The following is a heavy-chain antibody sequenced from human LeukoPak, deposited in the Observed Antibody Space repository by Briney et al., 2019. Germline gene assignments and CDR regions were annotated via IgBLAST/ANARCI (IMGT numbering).Heavy chain of an antibody. CDR1: GFTFSSYS. J-gene: IGHJ3*02. D-gene: IGHD3-22*01. CDR3: ARPTYYYDSSGYYGPQPLGGDAFDI. V-gene: IGHV3-21*01. Sequence: PGGSLRLSCAASGFTFSSYSMNWVRQAPGKGLEWVSSISSSSSYIYYADSVKGRFTISRDNAKNSLYPQMNSLRAEDTAVYYCARPTYYYDSSGYYGPQPLGGDAFDIWGQGTMVTVSS. CDR2: ISSSSSYI.